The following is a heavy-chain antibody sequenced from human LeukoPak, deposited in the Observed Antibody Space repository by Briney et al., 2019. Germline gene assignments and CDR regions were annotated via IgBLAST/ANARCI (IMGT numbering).Heavy chain of an antibody. CDR3: TKGGHHYNPFYN. CDR1: GFTFRSSP. CDR2: IHAGCEDP. V-gene: IGHV3-23*01. Sequence: GGSLRLSCAVSGFTFRSSPMGWVRQAPGKGLEWVSSIHAGCEDPFCADSGQGRCTISRDNSKNMLFLQLNRLRVEDTPISFCTKGGHHYNPFYNWGQGTLVTVSS. J-gene: IGHJ4*02. D-gene: IGHD3-22*01.